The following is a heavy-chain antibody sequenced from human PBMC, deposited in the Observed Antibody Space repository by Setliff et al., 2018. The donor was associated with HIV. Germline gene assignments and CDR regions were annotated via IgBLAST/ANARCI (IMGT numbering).Heavy chain of an antibody. CDR2: INPNEIMA. CDR1: GYIFTSQH. J-gene: IGHJ4*02. V-gene: IGHV1-46*01. CDR3: ARDRGGSWTFDH. D-gene: IGHD2-15*01. Sequence: ASVKVSCKTSGYIFTSQHLHWVRQAPGQGLEWMGFINPNEIMAHYAQKFQDRVALTRDTSTGTVYMELRSLRSEDTAVHYCARDRGGSWTFDHWGQGTLVTVSS.